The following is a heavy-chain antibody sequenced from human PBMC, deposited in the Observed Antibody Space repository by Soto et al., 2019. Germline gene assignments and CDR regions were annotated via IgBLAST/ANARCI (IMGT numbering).Heavy chain of an antibody. D-gene: IGHD4-17*01. Sequence: GGSLRPSCAASGFTLSNYDMHWFRQVTGKGLEWVSSIGSAGDTYYPGSVKGRFAISRESAENSLFLQMNSLRAGDTAIYYCARGEDGIDFWGQGTLVTVSS. CDR1: GFTLSNYD. CDR3: ARGEDGIDF. CDR2: IGSAGDT. J-gene: IGHJ4*02. V-gene: IGHV3-13*01.